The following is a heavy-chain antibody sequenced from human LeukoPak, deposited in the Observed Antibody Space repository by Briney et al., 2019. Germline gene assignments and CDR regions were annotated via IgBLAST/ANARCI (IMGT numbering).Heavy chain of an antibody. CDR1: GGTFSSYA. CDR3: ASQDTAMAPIDY. V-gene: IGHV1-69*06. CDR2: IIPIFGTA. D-gene: IGHD5-18*01. J-gene: IGHJ4*02. Sequence: SVTVSCKASGGTFSSYAISWVRQAPGQGLEWMGGIIPIFGTANYAQKFQGRVTITADKSTSTAYMELSSLRSEDTAVYYCASQDTAMAPIDYWGQGTLVTVSS.